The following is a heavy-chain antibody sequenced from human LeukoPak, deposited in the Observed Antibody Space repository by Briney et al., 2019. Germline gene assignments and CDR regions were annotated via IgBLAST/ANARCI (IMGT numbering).Heavy chain of an antibody. V-gene: IGHV3-53*01. D-gene: IGHD3-10*01. CDR1: GFTVSSNY. CDR3: ARESNFRFGSRDAFDI. J-gene: IGHJ3*02. Sequence: PGGSLTLSCAASGFTVSSNYMSWVRQAPGKGLEWVSVIYSGGSTYYADSVKGRFTISRDNSKNTLYLQMNSLRAEDTAVYYCARESNFRFGSRDAFDIWGQVTMVTVSS. CDR2: IYSGGST.